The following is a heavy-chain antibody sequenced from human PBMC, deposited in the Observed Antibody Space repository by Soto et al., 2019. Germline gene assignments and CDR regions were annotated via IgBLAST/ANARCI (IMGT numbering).Heavy chain of an antibody. CDR3: AREAGVSTVTSYYYYYGMDV. CDR2: INPSGGST. CDR1: GYTFTSYY. D-gene: IGHD4-4*01. Sequence: GASLKVSCKASGYTFTSYYMHWVRQAPGQGLEWMGIINPSGGSTSYAQKFQGRVTMTRDTSTSTVYMELSSLRSEDTAVYYCAREAGVSTVTSYYYYYGMDVWGQGTTVTVSS. J-gene: IGHJ6*02. V-gene: IGHV1-46*01.